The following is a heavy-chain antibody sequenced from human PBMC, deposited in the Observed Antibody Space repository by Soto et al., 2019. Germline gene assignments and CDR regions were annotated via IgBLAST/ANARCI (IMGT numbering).Heavy chain of an antibody. V-gene: IGHV1-69*01. J-gene: IGHJ3*02. D-gene: IGHD6-19*01. CDR3: ASRLGGAVAGGGAFDI. CDR2: IIPIFGTA. Sequence: QVQLVQSGAEVKKPGSSVKVSCKASGGTFSSYAISWVRQAPGQGLEWMGGIIPIFGTANYAQKFQGRVTITADESTSTAYMELSSLRSEDAAVYYGASRLGGAVAGGGAFDIWGQGTMVTVSS. CDR1: GGTFSSYA.